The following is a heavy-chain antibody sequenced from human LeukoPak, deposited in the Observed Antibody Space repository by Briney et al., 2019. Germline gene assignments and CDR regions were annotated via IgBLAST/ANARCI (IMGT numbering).Heavy chain of an antibody. CDR2: INPSGGST. V-gene: IGHV1-46*01. D-gene: IGHD4-17*01. CDR3: ARGPRGNYGVFGNGFLGI. J-gene: IGHJ3*02. Sequence: ASVKVSCKASGYTFTSYYMHWVRQAPGQGLEWMGIINPSGGSTSYAQKFQGRVTMTRDTSKNQFSLKLSSVTAADTAVYYCARGPRGNYGVFGNGFLGIWGQGTMVTVSS. CDR1: GYTFTSYY.